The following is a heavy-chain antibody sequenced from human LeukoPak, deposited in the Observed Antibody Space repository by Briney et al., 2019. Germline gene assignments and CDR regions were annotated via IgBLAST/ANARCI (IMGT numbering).Heavy chain of an antibody. CDR3: ARDILRAARGNHDAFDI. CDR1: GGSISSYY. J-gene: IGHJ3*02. Sequence: SETLSLTCTVSGGSISSYYWSWIRQPPGKGLEWIGYIYYSGSTNYNPSLKSRVTISVDTSKNQFSLKLSSVTAADTAVYYCARDILRAARGNHDAFDIWGQGTMVTVSS. V-gene: IGHV4-59*01. D-gene: IGHD6-6*01. CDR2: IYYSGST.